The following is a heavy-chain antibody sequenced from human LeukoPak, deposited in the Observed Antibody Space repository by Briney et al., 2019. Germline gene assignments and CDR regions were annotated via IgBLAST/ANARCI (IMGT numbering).Heavy chain of an antibody. V-gene: IGHV4-34*01. CDR1: GGSFSGYY. CDR2: INHSGST. Sequence: SETLSLTCAVYGGSFSGYYWSWLRQPPGKGLEWIGEINHSGSTNYNPSLKSRVTISVDTSKNQFSLKLSSVTAADTAVYYCAIKDTYYYDSSGYYSWFDPWGQGTLVTVSS. D-gene: IGHD3-22*01. CDR3: AIKDTYYYDSSGYYSWFDP. J-gene: IGHJ5*02.